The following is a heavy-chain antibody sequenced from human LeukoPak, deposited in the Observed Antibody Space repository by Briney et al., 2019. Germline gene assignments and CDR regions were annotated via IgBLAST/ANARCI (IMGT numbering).Heavy chain of an antibody. J-gene: IGHJ6*03. Sequence: GASVKVSCMASGYTFTVYYMHSVRQAPGQGLEWMGWINPNSGGTNYAQKFQGRVTMTRDTSISTAYMELSRLRSDDTAVYYCARHLRLVVVISGSNDYYYYIQVWGKGTTVTVSS. CDR3: ARHLRLVVVISGSNDYYYYIQV. D-gene: IGHD3-22*01. CDR1: GYTFTVYY. V-gene: IGHV1-2*02. CDR2: INPNSGGT.